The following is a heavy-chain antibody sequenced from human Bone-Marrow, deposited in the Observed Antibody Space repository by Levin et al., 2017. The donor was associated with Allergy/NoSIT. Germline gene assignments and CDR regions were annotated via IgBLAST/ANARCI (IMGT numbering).Heavy chain of an antibody. CDR3: AKDRDRYGWDFDY. Sequence: GGSLRLSCGASGFTFSNYAMNWVRQAPGKGLEWVSSIGDSGGNTYYADSVKGRFTISRDNSKDTLYRQMNSLRAEDKALSYCAKDRDRYGWDFDYWGQGTLVTVSS. CDR2: IGDSGGNT. CDR1: GFTFSNYA. J-gene: IGHJ4*02. D-gene: IGHD5-18*01. V-gene: IGHV3-23*01.